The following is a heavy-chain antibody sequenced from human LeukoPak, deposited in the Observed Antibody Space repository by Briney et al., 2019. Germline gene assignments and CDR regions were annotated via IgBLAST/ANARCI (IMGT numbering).Heavy chain of an antibody. CDR1: GFTFSNAW. J-gene: IGHJ3*02. D-gene: IGHD6-19*01. CDR2: IKSKTDGGTT. V-gene: IGHV3-15*01. CDR3: TSQWLGDAFDI. Sequence: PGGPLRLSCAASGFTFSNAWMSWVRQAPGKGLEWVGRIKSKTDGGTTDYAAPVKGRFTISRDDSKNTLYLQMNSLKTEDTAVYYCTSQWLGDAFDIWGQGTMVTVSS.